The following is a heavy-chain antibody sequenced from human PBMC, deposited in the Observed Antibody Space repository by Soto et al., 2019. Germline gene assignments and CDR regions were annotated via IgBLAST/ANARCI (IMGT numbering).Heavy chain of an antibody. CDR1: GFSFDTYN. J-gene: IGHJ4*02. CDR3: ARDHLGIAAGDFDL. D-gene: IGHD6-19*01. Sequence: EDHLVESGGGLVKPGGSLRLSCAASGFSFDTYNMNWVRQAPGKGLEWVSSISSGRPDIFYADSVRGRFTISRDDAKKSLFLQMNSLRADDTAVHYCARDHLGIAAGDFDLWGQGTLVTVSS. V-gene: IGHV3-21*01. CDR2: ISSGRPDI.